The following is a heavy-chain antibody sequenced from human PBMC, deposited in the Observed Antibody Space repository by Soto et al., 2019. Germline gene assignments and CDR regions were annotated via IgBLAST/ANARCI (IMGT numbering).Heavy chain of an antibody. CDR1: GYSFTSYD. CDR2: MDPNSGNT. D-gene: IGHD3-10*01. J-gene: IGHJ4*02. Sequence: QVQLVQSGAEVKKPGASVKVSCKASGYSFTSYDINWVRQATGQGLEWMGWMDPNSGNTGYAQKFPGRVTMPRNTSIRKAYMGLSRLRSDDTAGYYCAREKRYGSAAHWGQGTLVSVSS. V-gene: IGHV1-8*01. CDR3: AREKRYGSAAH.